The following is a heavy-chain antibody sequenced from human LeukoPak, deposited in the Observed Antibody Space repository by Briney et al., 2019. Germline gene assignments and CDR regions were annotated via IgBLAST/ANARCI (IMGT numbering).Heavy chain of an antibody. Sequence: GGSLRLSCAPSRFTSRNYWMSWVRQAPGNGVEWVANIKQDGSVKYYVESVQGRLTISRDNGKSSLYLQMNSLRAEDRAVYYCARLILPTGDCLDCWGQGTLVTVSS. J-gene: IGHJ4*02. CDR2: IKQDGSVK. CDR1: RFTSRNYW. CDR3: ARLILPTGDCLDC. V-gene: IGHV3-7*01. D-gene: IGHD2-21*02.